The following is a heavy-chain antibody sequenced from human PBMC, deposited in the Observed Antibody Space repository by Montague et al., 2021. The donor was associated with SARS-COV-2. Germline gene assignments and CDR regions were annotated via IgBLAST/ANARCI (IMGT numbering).Heavy chain of an antibody. CDR2: IYYTGSV. J-gene: IGHJ4*02. Sequence: SETLSLTCTVSGDSISSYYWSWIRQPPGKGLEWIGYIYYTGSVNYNPSLKSRVTISVDTSKNRFSLKLSSVTAADTAVYYCARGSGDYWGQGTLVTVSS. D-gene: IGHD7-27*01. CDR3: ARGSGDY. V-gene: IGHV4-59*01. CDR1: GDSISSYY.